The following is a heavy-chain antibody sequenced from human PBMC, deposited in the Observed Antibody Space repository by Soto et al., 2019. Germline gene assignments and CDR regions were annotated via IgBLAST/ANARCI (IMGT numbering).Heavy chain of an antibody. CDR1: GGSVSSSDYY. D-gene: IGHD3-16*01. V-gene: IGHV4-39*01. CDR3: ARQTGGFGYYFDY. Sequence: SETLSLTCTVSGGSVSSSDYYWGWIRQPPGKELEWIGAVYYSGTTYYMPSLKSRVTISVDTSKNHFSLNLRSVTAADTAVYKCARQTGGFGYYFDYWGQGALVTVSS. J-gene: IGHJ4*02. CDR2: VYYSGTT.